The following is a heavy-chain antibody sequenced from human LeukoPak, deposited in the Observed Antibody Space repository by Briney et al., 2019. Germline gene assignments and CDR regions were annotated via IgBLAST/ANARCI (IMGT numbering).Heavy chain of an antibody. CDR2: ISFDGSHK. CDR1: GFTFSSHP. D-gene: IGHD3-3*01. CDR3: ARDGSHYDFWSGYSIVNAFDI. V-gene: IGHV3-30*04. Sequence: GGSLRLSCAASGFTFSSHPMHWVRQAPGKGLEWVAVISFDGSHKYYADSVTGRFTISRDNAKNSLYLQMNSLRAEDTAVYYCARDGSHYDFWSGYSIVNAFDIWGQGTMVTVSS. J-gene: IGHJ3*02.